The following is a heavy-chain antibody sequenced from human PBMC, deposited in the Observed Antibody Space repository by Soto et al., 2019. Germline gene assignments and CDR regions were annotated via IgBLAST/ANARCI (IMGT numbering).Heavy chain of an antibody. CDR1: GFTFSDHY. CDR3: ARGLVGATMYYFDY. J-gene: IGHJ4*02. Sequence: EVQLVESGGGLVQPGGSLRLSCAASGFTFSDHYMDWVRQAPGKGLEWVGRTRNKANSYTTEYAASVKGRFTISRDDSKNSLYLQMNSLKTEDSAVYYCARGLVGATMYYFDYWGQGTLVTVSS. V-gene: IGHV3-72*01. D-gene: IGHD1-26*01. CDR2: TRNKANSYTT.